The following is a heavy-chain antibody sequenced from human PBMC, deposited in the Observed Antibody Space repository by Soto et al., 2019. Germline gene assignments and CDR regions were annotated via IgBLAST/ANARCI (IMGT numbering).Heavy chain of an antibody. J-gene: IGHJ4*02. D-gene: IGHD5-12*01. CDR3: ARFSSRRDSGYDSGVNNY. CDR1: GFTFSSYS. V-gene: IGHV3-21*01. Sequence: EVQLVESGGGLVKPGGSLRLSCAASGFTFSSYSMNWVRQAPGKGLEWVSAISSSSSYIYYADSVKGRFTIPRDNAKNSLDLEMNGLEAEDTSVYYCARFSSRRDSGYDSGVNNYWGQGTLVTVSS. CDR2: ISSSSSYI.